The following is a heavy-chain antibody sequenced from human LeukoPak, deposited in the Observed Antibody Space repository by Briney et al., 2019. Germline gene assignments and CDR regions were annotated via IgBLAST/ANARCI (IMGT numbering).Heavy chain of an antibody. D-gene: IGHD3-10*01. Sequence: ASVKVSCKASGYTFTDYYMHWVRQAPGQGVEWMGWINPNTGDTNYAQKFQGRVTMTRDTSISTAYMVLSRLRSDDTAVYYCARATGDRRILALWGRGTLVTVSS. V-gene: IGHV1-2*02. CDR1: GYTFTDYY. CDR2: INPNTGDT. CDR3: ARATGDRRILAL. J-gene: IGHJ2*01.